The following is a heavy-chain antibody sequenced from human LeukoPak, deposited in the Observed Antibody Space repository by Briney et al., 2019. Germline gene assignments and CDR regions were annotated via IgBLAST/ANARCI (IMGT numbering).Heavy chain of an antibody. J-gene: IGHJ4*02. Sequence: SETLSLTCVVSGGSFSGHYWSWIRQPPGEGLEWIGEVTHIGSVSYNPSLEIRVTISVDTSKNHLSLKLSSVAAADTAVYYCARGNRRLAYYGSGARLPFDHWGQGTLVTVSS. CDR3: ARGNRRLAYYGSGARLPFDH. CDR1: GGSFSGHY. CDR2: VTHIGSV. V-gene: IGHV4-34*01. D-gene: IGHD3-10*01.